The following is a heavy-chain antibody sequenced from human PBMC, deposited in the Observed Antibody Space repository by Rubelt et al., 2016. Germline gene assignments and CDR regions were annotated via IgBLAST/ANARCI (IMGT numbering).Heavy chain of an antibody. Sequence: EVQLVESGGGLVQPGGSLRLSCAASGFTVSSNYMSWVRQAPGKGLEWVSVIYSGGSTYYADSVKGRFTISRDNSKNTLYLQMNSLRAEDTAVYYCASPSRSGWYSYYFDYWGQGTLVTVSS. CDR2: IYSGGST. CDR3: ASPSRSGWYSYYFDY. CDR1: GFTVSSNY. J-gene: IGHJ4*02. D-gene: IGHD6-19*01. V-gene: IGHV3-66*01.